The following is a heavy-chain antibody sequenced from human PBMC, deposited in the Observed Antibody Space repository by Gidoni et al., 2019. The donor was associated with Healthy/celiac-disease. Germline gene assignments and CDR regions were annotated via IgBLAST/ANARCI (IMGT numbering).Heavy chain of an antibody. CDR1: GGSISSGSYY. D-gene: IGHD6-19*01. CDR3: ARDLHDSSGWYPDT. CDR2: IYTSGST. Sequence: QVQLQESGPGLVKPSQTLSLTCTVSGGSISSGSYYWSWIRQPAGKGLEWIGRIYTSGSTNYNPSLKSRVTISVDTSKNQFSLKLSSVTAADTAVYYCARDLHDSSGWYPDTWGQGTLVTVSS. J-gene: IGHJ4*02. V-gene: IGHV4-61*02.